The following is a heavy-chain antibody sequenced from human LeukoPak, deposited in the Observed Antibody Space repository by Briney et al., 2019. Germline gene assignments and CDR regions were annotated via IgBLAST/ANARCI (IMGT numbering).Heavy chain of an antibody. CDR1: GFIFSYYS. D-gene: IGHD3-3*01. J-gene: IGHJ3*02. CDR3: VRSEFEAFDM. V-gene: IGHV3-21*01. Sequence: GGSLRLSCAASGFIFSYYSMNWVRQAPGKGLEWVSSINGNSNYMSYADSVKGRFTISRDNAKNSLYLQMTSLRAEDTAAYYCVRSEFEAFDMWGQGTMVTVSS. CDR2: INGNSNYM.